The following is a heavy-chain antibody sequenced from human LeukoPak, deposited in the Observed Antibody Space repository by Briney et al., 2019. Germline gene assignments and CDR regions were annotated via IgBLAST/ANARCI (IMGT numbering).Heavy chain of an antibody. CDR3: ARGEMYNWNAGKWFDP. CDR2: IYTSGST. V-gene: IGHV4-4*07. CDR1: GGSISSYY. Sequence: SETLPLTCTVSGGSISSYYWSWIRQPAGKGLEWIGRIYTSGSTNYNPSLKSRVTMSVDTSKNQFSLKLSSVTAADTAVYYCARGEMYNWNAGKWFDPWGQGTLVTVSS. D-gene: IGHD1-20*01. J-gene: IGHJ5*02.